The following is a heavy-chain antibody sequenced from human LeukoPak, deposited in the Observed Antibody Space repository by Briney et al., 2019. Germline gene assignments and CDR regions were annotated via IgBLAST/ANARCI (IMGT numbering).Heavy chain of an antibody. CDR2: ITSGSSPI. CDR3: ARQKSTYYYYGMDV. J-gene: IGHJ6*02. CDR1: GFTFRSYS. Sequence: GGSLRLSCAASGFTFRSYSMNWVRQAPGKGLEWVSYITSGSSPIYYADSVKGRFTISRDNAKNSLYLQMNSLRDEDTAMYYCARQKSTYYYYGMDVWGQGTTVTVSS. D-gene: IGHD2-2*01. V-gene: IGHV3-48*02.